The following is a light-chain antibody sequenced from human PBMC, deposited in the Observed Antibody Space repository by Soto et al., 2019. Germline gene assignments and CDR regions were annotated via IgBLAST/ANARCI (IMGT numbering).Light chain of an antibody. CDR3: ASWDDSLKGGV. CDR1: SSNIGSNT. V-gene: IGLV1-44*01. J-gene: IGLJ3*02. Sequence: QSVLTQPPSASGTPGQRVTISCSGSSSNIGSNTVNWYRQLPGTAPKLLIYRNNQRPSGVPDRFSGSKSGTSASLAISGLQSEDEADYYCASWDDSLKGGVFGGGTKLTVL. CDR2: RNN.